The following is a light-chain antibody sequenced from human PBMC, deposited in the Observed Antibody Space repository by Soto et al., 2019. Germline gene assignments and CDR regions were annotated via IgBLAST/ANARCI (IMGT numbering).Light chain of an antibody. CDR1: QSVSNN. J-gene: IGKJ2*01. V-gene: IGKV3-20*01. Sequence: EIVLTQSPGTLSLSPGERATLSCWASQSVSNNLVWYQQKPGQAPRLLISAASSRATGIPDRFSGSGPGTDFTLTISRLEPEDFAVYYCQQYSNAPVTFGQGTKVEIK. CDR2: AAS. CDR3: QQYSNAPVT.